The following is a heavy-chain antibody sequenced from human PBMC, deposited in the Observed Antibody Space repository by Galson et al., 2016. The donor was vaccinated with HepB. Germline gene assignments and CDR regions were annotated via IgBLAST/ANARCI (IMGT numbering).Heavy chain of an antibody. V-gene: IGHV4-59*02. Sequence: SETLSLTCNVSGGSVNDYQWSWIRQSPGRELEWIGYIYHSGIANYNPSLKSRVTISLDRSKNQFSLNLKSVTAADTAMYYCALPMKPWLHLVVWGQGTLVTVSS. J-gene: IGHJ4*02. CDR1: GGSVNDYQ. CDR3: ALPMKPWLHLVV. CDR2: IYHSGIA. D-gene: IGHD5-24*01.